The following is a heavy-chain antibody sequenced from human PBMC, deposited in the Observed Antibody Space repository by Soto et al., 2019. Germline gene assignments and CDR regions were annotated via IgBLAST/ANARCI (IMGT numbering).Heavy chain of an antibody. J-gene: IGHJ4*02. CDR2: ISYDGSNK. Sequence: QVQLVESGGGVVQPGRSLRLSCAASGFTFSNYAMHWVRQAPGKRLEWVAVISYDGSNKYYADSVKGRFTISRDNSKNTLYLQMNSLRAEDTAVYYCARPSVDTAMERNFDYWGQGTLVTVSS. CDR3: ARPSVDTAMERNFDY. CDR1: GFTFSNYA. D-gene: IGHD5-18*01. V-gene: IGHV3-30-3*01.